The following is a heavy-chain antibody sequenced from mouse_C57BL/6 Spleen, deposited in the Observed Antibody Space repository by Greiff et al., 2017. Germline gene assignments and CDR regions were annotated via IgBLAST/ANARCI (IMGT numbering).Heavy chain of an antibody. J-gene: IGHJ4*01. CDR3: ARFYYSNYYYAMDY. CDR1: GFSLTSYA. CDR2: IWTGGGT. V-gene: IGHV2-9-1*01. Sequence: QVQLKQSGPGLVAPSQSLSITCTVSGFSLTSYAISWVRQPPGKGLEWLGVIWTGGGTNYNSALKSRLSISKDNSKSQVFLKMNSLQTDDTARYYCARFYYSNYYYAMDYWGQGTSVTVSS. D-gene: IGHD2-5*01.